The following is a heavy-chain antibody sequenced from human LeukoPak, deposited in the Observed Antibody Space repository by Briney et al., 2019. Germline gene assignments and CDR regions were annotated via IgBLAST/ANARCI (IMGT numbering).Heavy chain of an antibody. V-gene: IGHV4-39*01. Sequence: PSETLSLTCTVSGGSISSSSYYWGWIRQPPGKGLEWIGSIYYSGSTYYNPSLKSRVTISVHTSKNQFSLKLSSVTAADTAVYYCARHDDSSDWFDPWGQGTPVTVSS. CDR3: ARHDDSSDWFDP. CDR1: GGSISSSSYY. D-gene: IGHD6-19*01. J-gene: IGHJ5*02. CDR2: IYYSGST.